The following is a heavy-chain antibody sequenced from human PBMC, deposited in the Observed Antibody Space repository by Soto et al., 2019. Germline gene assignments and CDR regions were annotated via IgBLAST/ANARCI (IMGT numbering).Heavy chain of an antibody. CDR1: GFTFSNYW. CDR3: ARDLFDY. Sequence: PGGSLRLSCAASGFTFSNYWMNWVRQAPGKGLEWVANINEDGSEKYYVDSAKGRFTISRDNAKNSLYLQMSSLRAEDTAVYYYARDLFDYWGQGTLVTVSS. V-gene: IGHV3-7*01. J-gene: IGHJ4*02. CDR2: INEDGSEK.